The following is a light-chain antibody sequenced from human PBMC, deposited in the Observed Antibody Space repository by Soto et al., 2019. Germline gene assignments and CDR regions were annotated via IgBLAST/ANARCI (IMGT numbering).Light chain of an antibody. CDR2: GNS. V-gene: IGLV1-40*01. CDR3: HSYDSSLSVV. CDR1: SSNIGAGYD. J-gene: IGLJ2*01. Sequence: QSVLTQPTSVSRAPGQRITIPCTGSSSNIGAGYDVHWYQQLPGTAPKLLIYGNSNRPSRFPDRFSGSKSGTSASLAITGLQAEDEADYYCHSYDSSLSVVFGRGTKLTVL.